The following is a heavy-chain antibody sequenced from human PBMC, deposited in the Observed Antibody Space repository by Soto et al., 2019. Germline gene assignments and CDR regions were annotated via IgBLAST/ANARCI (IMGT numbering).Heavy chain of an antibody. J-gene: IGHJ4*02. CDR1: GFTFSSYW. Sequence: PGGSLRLSCAASGFTFSSYWMHWVRQAPGKGLVWVSRINSDGSSTSYADSVKGRFTISRDNAKNTLYLQMNSLRAEDTAVYYCARGGAVAGMRYFDYWGQGTLVTVSS. D-gene: IGHD6-19*01. V-gene: IGHV3-74*01. CDR3: ARGGAVAGMRYFDY. CDR2: INSDGSST.